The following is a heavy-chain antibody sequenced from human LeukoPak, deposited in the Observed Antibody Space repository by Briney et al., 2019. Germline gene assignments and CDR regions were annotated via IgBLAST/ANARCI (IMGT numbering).Heavy chain of an antibody. CDR1: GGTFSSYA. D-gene: IGHD3-3*01. CDR3: ARTRAEWYSYYYMDV. CDR2: IIPIFGTA. Sequence: SVKVSCKASGGTFSSYAISWVRQAPGQGLEWMGGIIPIFGTANYAQKFQGRVTITADESTSTAYMELSSLRSEDTAVYYCARTRAEWYSYYYMDVWGKGTTVTVSS. J-gene: IGHJ6*03. V-gene: IGHV1-69*13.